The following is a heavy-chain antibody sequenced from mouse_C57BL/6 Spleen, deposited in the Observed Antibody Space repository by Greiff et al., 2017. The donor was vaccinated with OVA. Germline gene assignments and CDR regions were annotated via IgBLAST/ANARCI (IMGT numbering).Heavy chain of an antibody. D-gene: IGHD1-1*01. Sequence: QVQLQQPGAELVKPGASVKLSCKASGYTFPSYWMQWVKQRPGQGLEWIGAIDPSDSYTNYNQKFKGKATLTVDTSSSTAYMQLSSLTSEDSAVYYCARTITTVTDYWGQGTSVTVSS. CDR2: IDPSDSYT. V-gene: IGHV1-50*01. CDR1: GYTFPSYW. J-gene: IGHJ4*01. CDR3: ARTITTVTDY.